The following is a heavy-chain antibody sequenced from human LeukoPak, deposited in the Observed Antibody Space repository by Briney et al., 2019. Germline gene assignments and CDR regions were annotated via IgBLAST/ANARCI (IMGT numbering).Heavy chain of an antibody. J-gene: IGHJ4*02. D-gene: IGHD3-22*01. CDR2: INDDGTTT. V-gene: IGHV3-74*01. CDR3: TRGGFYYDSSGYFPRFFDS. CDR1: GFTFSSYW. Sequence: GRSLRLSCAASGFTFSSYWMHWVRQGPGKGLVWVAHINDDGTTTGYAEFAEGRFTISRDDAKNTLYLQISSLRAEDTALYYCTRGGFYYDSSGYFPRFFDSWGQGTLVTVSS.